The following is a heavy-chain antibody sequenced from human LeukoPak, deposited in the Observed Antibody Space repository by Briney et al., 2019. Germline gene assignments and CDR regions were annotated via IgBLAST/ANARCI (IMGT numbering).Heavy chain of an antibody. CDR2: IYYSGST. V-gene: IGHV4-59*01. CDR1: GGSIGSYY. CDR3: ARDNEEVGPYYDFWSGYYPPYWFDP. J-gene: IGHJ5*02. D-gene: IGHD3-3*01. Sequence: PSETLSLTRTVSGGSIGSYYWSWIRQPPGKGLEWIGYIYYSGSTNYNPSLKSRVTISVDTSKNQFSLKLSSVTAADTAVYYCARDNEEVGPYYDFWSGYYPPYWFDPWGQGTLVTVSS.